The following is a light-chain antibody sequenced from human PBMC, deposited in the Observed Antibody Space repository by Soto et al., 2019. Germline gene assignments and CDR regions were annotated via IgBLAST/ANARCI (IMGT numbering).Light chain of an antibody. CDR3: ISYTGSSTSYV. CDR2: EVG. CDR1: SSDVGSYDH. J-gene: IGLJ1*01. Sequence: QSVLTQPASVSGSPGQSITIPCSGTSSDVGSYDHVAWYQQFPGKTPKLMIYEVGNRPSGVSSRFSGSKSGNTASLTISGLQAEDEADYYCISYTGSSTSYVFGSGTKVTVL. V-gene: IGLV2-14*01.